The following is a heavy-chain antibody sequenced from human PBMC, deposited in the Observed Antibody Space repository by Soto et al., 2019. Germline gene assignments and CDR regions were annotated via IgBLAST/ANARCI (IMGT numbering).Heavy chain of an antibody. CDR1: ENTFSSYY. CDR3: ARVGVNMSPTRYYYNMDV. J-gene: IGHJ6*02. CDR2: IHPSGGSA. V-gene: IGHV1-46*01. Sequence: GSSVKVSCKASENTFSSYYLHWVRQAPGQALEWMGMIHPSGGSATYAQKFLGRVTMSADESTSTADMEVSSVRSEDTAVYYCARVGVNMSPTRYYYNMDVWGQGTTVTDCS. D-gene: IGHD3-10*01.